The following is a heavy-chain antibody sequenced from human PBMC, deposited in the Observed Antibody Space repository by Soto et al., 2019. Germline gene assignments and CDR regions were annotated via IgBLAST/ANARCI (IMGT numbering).Heavy chain of an antibody. CDR2: IYYSGST. CDR1: GGSISSYY. Sequence: SETLSLTCTVSGGSISSYYWSWIRQPPGKGLEWIGYIYYSGSTNYNPSLKSRVTISVDTSKNQFSLQLNSVTPEDTAVYYCARVQAVAAAATVGMDVWGQGTTVTVSS. CDR3: ARVQAVAAAATVGMDV. D-gene: IGHD6-13*01. V-gene: IGHV4-59*12. J-gene: IGHJ6*02.